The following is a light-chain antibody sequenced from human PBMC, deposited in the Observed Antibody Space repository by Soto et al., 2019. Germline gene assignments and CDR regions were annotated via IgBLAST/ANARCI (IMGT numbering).Light chain of an antibody. Sequence: QSVLTQPPSVSEAPRQRVTISCSGSSSNIGNNAVNWYQQLPGKAPKLLIYYDDLLPSGVSDRFSGSKSGTSASLAISGLQSEDEADYYCAAWDDSLFYVFGTGTKVTVL. CDR2: YDD. J-gene: IGLJ1*01. CDR3: AAWDDSLFYV. CDR1: SSNIGNNA. V-gene: IGLV1-36*01.